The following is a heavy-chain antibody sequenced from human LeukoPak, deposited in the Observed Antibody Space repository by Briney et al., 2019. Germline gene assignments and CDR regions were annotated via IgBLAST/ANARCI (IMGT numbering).Heavy chain of an antibody. J-gene: IGHJ4*02. CDR2: INSDGSST. CDR1: GFTFSSYW. CDR3: AREPFPLEWLSTPFFDF. V-gene: IGHV3-74*01. Sequence: GGSLRLSCAASGFTFSSYWIHWVRHAPGRGLVWVSRINSDGSSTNYAHSVKRRFTISTYNAKNTLYLQMNSLRAEDTAVYYCAREPFPLEWLSTPFFDFWGQGTLVTVSS. D-gene: IGHD3-3*01.